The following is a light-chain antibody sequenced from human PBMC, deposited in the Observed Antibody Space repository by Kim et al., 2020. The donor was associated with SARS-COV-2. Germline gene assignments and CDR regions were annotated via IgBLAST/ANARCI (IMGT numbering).Light chain of an antibody. Sequence: QSALTQPASGSGSPGQSITISCTGTSSDVGGYNYVSWYQQHPGKAPKLMIYDVSNRPSGVSNRFSGSKSGNTASLTISGLQAEDEADYYCSSYTSSSTQVFGGGTQLTVL. CDR3: SSYTSSSTQV. V-gene: IGLV2-14*03. J-gene: IGLJ2*01. CDR2: DVS. CDR1: SSDVGGYNY.